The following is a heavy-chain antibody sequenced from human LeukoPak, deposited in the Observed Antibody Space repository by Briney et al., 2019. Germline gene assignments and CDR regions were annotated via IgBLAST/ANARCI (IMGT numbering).Heavy chain of an antibody. CDR1: GGSISRSDW. D-gene: IGHD5-24*01. CDR2: IFHSGST. Sequence: SETLSLTCAVSGGSISRSDWWSWVRQSPGKGLEWIGEIFHSGSTKYNPSLKSRVTISVDKPKNQFSLNLTSVTAADTAMYYCARDASLQTGAFDAWGQGTMVTVSS. V-gene: IGHV4-4*02. J-gene: IGHJ3*01. CDR3: ARDASLQTGAFDA.